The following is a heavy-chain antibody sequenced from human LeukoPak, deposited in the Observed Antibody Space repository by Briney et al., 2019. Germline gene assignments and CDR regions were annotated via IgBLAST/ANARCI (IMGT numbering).Heavy chain of an antibody. CDR3: ARDDRGSGWYSRYFQH. D-gene: IGHD6-19*01. V-gene: IGHV7-4-1*02. J-gene: IGHJ1*01. Sequence: GASVKVSCKASGYTFTSYAMNWVRQAPGQGLEWMGWINTNTGNPTYAQGFTGRFVFSLDTSVSTAYLQISSLKAEDTAVYYCARDDRGSGWYSRYFQHWGQGTLVTVSS. CDR1: GYTFTSYA. CDR2: INTNTGNP.